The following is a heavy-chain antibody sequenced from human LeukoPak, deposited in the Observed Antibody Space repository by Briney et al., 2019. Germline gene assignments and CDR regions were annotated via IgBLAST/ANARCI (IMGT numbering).Heavy chain of an antibody. Sequence: GGSLRLSCAASGFTFSSYSMNWVRQAPGKGLEWVSSISSSSSYIYYADSVKGRFTISRDNAKNSLYLQMNSLRAEDTAVYYCARDLLPYYCGMDVWGQGTTVTVSS. J-gene: IGHJ6*02. V-gene: IGHV3-21*01. CDR3: ARDLLPYYCGMDV. CDR1: GFTFSSYS. CDR2: ISSSSSYI. D-gene: IGHD2/OR15-2a*01.